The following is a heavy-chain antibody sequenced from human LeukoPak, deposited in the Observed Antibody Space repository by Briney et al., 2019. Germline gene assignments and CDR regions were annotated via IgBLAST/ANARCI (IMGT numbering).Heavy chain of an antibody. CDR2: ISYDGSNK. CDR3: ARVSQQLAPFDY. CDR1: GFTFSSYA. J-gene: IGHJ4*02. D-gene: IGHD6-13*01. V-gene: IGHV3-30-3*01. Sequence: GGSLRLSCAASGFTFSSYAMHWVRQAPGKGLEWVAVISYDGSNKYYADSVKGRFIISRDNSKNTLYLQMNSLRAEDTAVYYCARVSQQLAPFDYWGQGTLVTVSS.